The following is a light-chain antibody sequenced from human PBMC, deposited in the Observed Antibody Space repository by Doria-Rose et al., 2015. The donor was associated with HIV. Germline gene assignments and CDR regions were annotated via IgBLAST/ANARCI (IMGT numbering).Light chain of an antibody. Sequence: EIVLTQSPGTLSLSPGERATLSCRASQSFSSTYLAWYQQKPAQAPSLLIYDGSTRAIGIPDRFSASGSGTDFTLTINRLEPEDFALYYCHQYGTSWTFGQGTKVEI. CDR2: DGS. V-gene: IGKV3-20*01. CDR1: QSFSSTY. J-gene: IGKJ1*01. CDR3: HQYGTSWT.